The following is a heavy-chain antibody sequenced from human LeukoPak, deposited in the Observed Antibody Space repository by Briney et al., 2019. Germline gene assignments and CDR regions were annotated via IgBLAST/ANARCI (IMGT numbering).Heavy chain of an antibody. Sequence: PGGSLRLSCAASGFTFDDFAMHWVRQAPGKRLEWVSGINWNSGTIAYAVSVKGRFTISRDDAKDSLYLQMNSLRADDTALYYCVKEGEMGQNYYGSGRYYYYMDVWGKGTMVTVSS. J-gene: IGHJ6*03. V-gene: IGHV3-9*01. CDR2: INWNSGTI. D-gene: IGHD3-10*01. CDR3: VKEGEMGQNYYGSGRYYYYMDV. CDR1: GFTFDDFA.